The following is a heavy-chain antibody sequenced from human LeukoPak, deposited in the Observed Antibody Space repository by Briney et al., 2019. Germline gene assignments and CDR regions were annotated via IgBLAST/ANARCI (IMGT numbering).Heavy chain of an antibody. J-gene: IGHJ4*02. CDR2: ISGTSGNT. Sequence: GGSLRLSCVASGFTFENYAMKWVRQAPGKGLEWVSAISGTSGNTFYADSVKGRFTISRDNSKNTLYLQMTSLRAADTAIYYCTKGDCSGGDCYGGADYWGQGTLIIVSS. V-gene: IGHV3-23*01. CDR1: GFTFENYA. D-gene: IGHD2-21*02. CDR3: TKGDCSGGDCYGGADY.